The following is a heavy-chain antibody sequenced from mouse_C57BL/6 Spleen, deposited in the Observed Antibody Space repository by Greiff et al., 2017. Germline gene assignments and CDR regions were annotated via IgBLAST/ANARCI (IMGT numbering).Heavy chain of an antibody. V-gene: IGHV7-1*01. CDR2: SRNKANDYTT. Sequence: EVQLQESGGGLVQSGRSLRLSCATSGFTFSDFYMEWVRQAPGKGLEWIAASRNKANDYTTEYSASVKGRFIVSRDTSQSILYLQMNALRAEDTAIYYCARDRMMDYWGQGTSVTVSS. D-gene: IGHD2-10*02. J-gene: IGHJ4*01. CDR1: GFTFSDFY. CDR3: ARDRMMDY.